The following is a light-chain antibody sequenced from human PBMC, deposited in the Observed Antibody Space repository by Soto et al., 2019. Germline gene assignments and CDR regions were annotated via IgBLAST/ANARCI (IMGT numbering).Light chain of an antibody. J-gene: IGKJ5*01. CDR2: AAS. Sequence: EIVFTQSPGALSLCPGDSATLSCWASESIGDYLAWYQQRPGQAPRLLIYAASRRASGTPHRFSGSGSERAFTLAISGLEPADFGVYYCQQYVTSPSITFGQGTRLEIK. CDR3: QQYVTSPSIT. CDR1: ESIGDY. V-gene: IGKV3-20*01.